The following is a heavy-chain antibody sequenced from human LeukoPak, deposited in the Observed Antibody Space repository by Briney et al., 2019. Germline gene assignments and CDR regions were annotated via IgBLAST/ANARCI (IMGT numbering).Heavy chain of an antibody. V-gene: IGHV3-30-3*01. Sequence: PGGSLRLSCAASGFTFSSYAMHWVRQAPGKGLEWVAVISYDRSNKYYADSVKGRFTISRDNSKNTLYLQMNSLRAEDTAVYYCARSLRFLEWLLPFDYWGQGTLVTVSS. CDR2: ISYDRSNK. D-gene: IGHD3-3*01. CDR1: GFTFSSYA. CDR3: ARSLRFLEWLLPFDY. J-gene: IGHJ4*02.